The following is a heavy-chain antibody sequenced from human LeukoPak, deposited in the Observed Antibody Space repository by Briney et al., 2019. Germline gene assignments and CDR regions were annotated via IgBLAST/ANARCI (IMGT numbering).Heavy chain of an antibody. CDR2: INPDGSGT. Sequence: GGSLRLSCAASGFTFSSYWMHWVRQGPGKGLVWVSRINPDGSGTSHADSVRGRFTISRDNSKNTLHLQMNSLRTDDTAIYYCARDLAYSSDWYTQPADSWGQGTPVTVSS. CDR1: GFTFSSYW. CDR3: ARDLAYSSDWYTQPADS. V-gene: IGHV3-74*01. D-gene: IGHD6-13*01. J-gene: IGHJ4*02.